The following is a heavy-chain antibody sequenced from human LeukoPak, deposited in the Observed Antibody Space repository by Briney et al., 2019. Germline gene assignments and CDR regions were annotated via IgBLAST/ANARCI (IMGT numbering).Heavy chain of an antibody. CDR2: ISWNSGSI. V-gene: IGHV3-9*03. J-gene: IGHJ4*02. CDR3: AKDADSSGWHAFDY. CDR1: GFTFDDYA. Sequence: GGSLRLSCAASGFTFDDYAMHWVRHAPGKGLEWFSGISWNSGSIGYADSVKGRFTISRDNAKNSLYLQMNSLRAEDMALYYCAKDADSSGWHAFDYWGQGTLVTVSS. D-gene: IGHD6-19*01.